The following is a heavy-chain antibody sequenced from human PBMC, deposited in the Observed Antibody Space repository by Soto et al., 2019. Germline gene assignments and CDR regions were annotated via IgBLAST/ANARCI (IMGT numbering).Heavy chain of an antibody. D-gene: IGHD2-15*01. J-gene: IGHJ6*02. V-gene: IGHV3-33*01. CDR2: IWFDGSIK. CDR3: ARDPQDKEYYGMDV. CDR1: GFSFSNYG. Sequence: LRLSCAASGFSFSNYGMHWVRQAPGQGLEWVALIWFDGSIKYYGDSVKGRFTISRDNSKNTLYLHMNSLRADDTALYYCARDPQDKEYYGMDVWGQGTTVTISS.